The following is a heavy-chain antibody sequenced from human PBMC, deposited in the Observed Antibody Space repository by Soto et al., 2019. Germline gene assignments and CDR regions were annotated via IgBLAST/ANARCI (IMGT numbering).Heavy chain of an antibody. V-gene: IGHV4-59*08. J-gene: IGHJ4*02. Sequence: SETLSLTCTVSGASISRYYWSWIRQSPGKGLEWIGYLYNTGSTNYNPSLKSRVTISVDMSQNQFSLKLTSVTAADTAVYYCARHGAIYSNSWYDFDYWGQGTLVTVSS. D-gene: IGHD5-18*01. CDR1: GASISRYY. CDR3: ARHGAIYSNSWYDFDY. CDR2: LYNTGST.